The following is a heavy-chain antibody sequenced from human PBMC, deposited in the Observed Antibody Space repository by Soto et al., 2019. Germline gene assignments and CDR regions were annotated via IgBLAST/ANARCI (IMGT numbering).Heavy chain of an antibody. J-gene: IGHJ6*02. CDR1: GGTFSSYA. Sequence: SVKVSCKASGGTFSSYAISWVRQAPGQGLEWMGGIIPIFGTANYAQKFQGRVTITADESTSTAYMELSSLRSEDTAVYYCARGQGYCSGGSCYGMDVWGQGTTVTAP. CDR2: IIPIFGTA. CDR3: ARGQGYCSGGSCYGMDV. V-gene: IGHV1-69*13. D-gene: IGHD2-15*01.